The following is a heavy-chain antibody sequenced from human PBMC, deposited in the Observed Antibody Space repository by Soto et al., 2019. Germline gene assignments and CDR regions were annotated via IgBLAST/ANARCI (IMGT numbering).Heavy chain of an antibody. CDR2: IYYSGST. CDR1: GGSISSYY. J-gene: IGHJ5*02. V-gene: IGHV4-59*01. Sequence: SETLFLTCTVSGGSISSYYWSWIRQPPGKGLEWIGYIYYSGSTNYNPSLKSRVTISVDTSKNQFSLKLSSVTAADTAVYYCVREYRGSYFYWFDPWGQGTLVTVSS. CDR3: VREYRGSYFYWFDP. D-gene: IGHD1-26*01.